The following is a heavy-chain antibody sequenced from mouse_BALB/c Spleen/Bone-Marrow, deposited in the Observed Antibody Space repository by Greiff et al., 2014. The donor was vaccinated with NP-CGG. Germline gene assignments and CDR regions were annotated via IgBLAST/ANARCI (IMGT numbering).Heavy chain of an antibody. CDR2: IDPANGDS. V-gene: IGHV14-3*02. J-gene: IGHJ4*01. CDR3: ARSSPYYDMEY. CDR1: GFNIKDTY. D-gene: IGHD6-1*01. Sequence: VQLQQPGAELVKPGASVMLSCTASGFNIKDTYMYWVKQRPEQGLEWIGRIDPANGDSKYDPKFQGKATITADTSSNTAYLQLSSLTSEDTAVYYCARSSPYYDMEYWGQGTSVTVSS.